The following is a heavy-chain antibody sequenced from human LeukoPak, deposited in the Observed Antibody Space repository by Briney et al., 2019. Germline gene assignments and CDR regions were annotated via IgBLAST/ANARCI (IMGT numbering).Heavy chain of an antibody. Sequence: GGSLRLSCAASGFTFSSYSMNWVRQAPGKGLEWVSSISSSSSYIYYADSMKGRFTISRDNAKNSLYLQMNSLRAEDTAVYYCARGKGSLEYSSSYGMDVWGQGTTVTVSS. J-gene: IGHJ6*02. V-gene: IGHV3-21*01. CDR2: ISSSSSYI. CDR3: ARGKGSLEYSSSYGMDV. CDR1: GFTFSSYS. D-gene: IGHD6-6*01.